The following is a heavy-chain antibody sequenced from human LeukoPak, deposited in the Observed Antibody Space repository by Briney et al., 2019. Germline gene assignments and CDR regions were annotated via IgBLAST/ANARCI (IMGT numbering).Heavy chain of an antibody. J-gene: IGHJ5*02. CDR3: ARFRSSSWYLRYWFDP. Sequence: PSETLSLTCTVSGGSISSSSYYWGWIRQPPGKGLEWIGSIYYSGSTYYNPSLKSRVTISVDTSKNQFSLKLSSVTAADTAVYYCARFRSSSWYLRYWFDPWGQGTLVTVSS. CDR2: IYYSGST. D-gene: IGHD6-13*01. CDR1: GGSISSSSYY. V-gene: IGHV4-39*07.